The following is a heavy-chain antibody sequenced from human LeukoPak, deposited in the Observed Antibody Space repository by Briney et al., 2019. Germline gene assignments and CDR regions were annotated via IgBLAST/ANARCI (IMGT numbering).Heavy chain of an antibody. CDR2: ISDSFRIT. J-gene: IGHJ4*02. CDR1: GFPFSSYA. Sequence: PGGSLRLSCAASGFPFSSYAMSWVRQPPGKGLECVSTISDSFRITDDADSVKGWFTISRDNSKNTLYLQMNTLRAEDTAVYYCAKRHGDYFDYWGQGTLVTVSS. V-gene: IGHV3-23*01. D-gene: IGHD4-17*01. CDR3: AKRHGDYFDY.